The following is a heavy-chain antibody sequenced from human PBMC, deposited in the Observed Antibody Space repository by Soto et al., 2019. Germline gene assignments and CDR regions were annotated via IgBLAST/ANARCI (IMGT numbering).Heavy chain of an antibody. CDR1: GFTFSSYA. D-gene: IGHD5-18*01. J-gene: IGHJ4*02. CDR3: AKSRTAIPTVFDY. V-gene: IGHV3-23*01. Sequence: EVQLLESGGGLVQPGGSLRLSCAASGFTFSSYAMSWVCQAPGKGLEWVSAISGSGGSTYYADSVKGRFTISRDNSKNTLYLQMNSLRAEDTAVYYCAKSRTAIPTVFDYWGQGTLVTVSS. CDR2: ISGSGGST.